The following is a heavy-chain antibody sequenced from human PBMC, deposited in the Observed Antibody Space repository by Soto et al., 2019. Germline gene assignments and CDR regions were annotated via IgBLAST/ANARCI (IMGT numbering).Heavy chain of an antibody. CDR1: GDSVSTNSYS. J-gene: IGHJ6*02. CDR3: ARGSGSSGWYYYYGMDV. V-gene: IGHV4-39*07. D-gene: IGHD6-19*01. CDR2: IYSIGST. Sequence: SETLSLTCTVSGDSVSTNSYSWGWIRQPPGKGLEWIGSIYSIGSTNYNPSLKSRVTISVDTSKNQFSLKLSSVTAADTAVYYCARGSGSSGWYYYYGMDVWGQGTTVTVSS.